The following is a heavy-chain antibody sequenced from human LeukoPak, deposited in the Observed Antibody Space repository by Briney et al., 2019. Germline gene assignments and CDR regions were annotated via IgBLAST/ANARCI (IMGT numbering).Heavy chain of an antibody. Sequence: SETLSLTCAVYGGSFSGYYWSWIRQPPGKGLEWIGEIDHSGSTYYNPSLKSRVTISVDTSKNQFSLKLSSVTAADTAVYYCARTGSGYASSYFDYWGQGTLVTVSS. CDR3: ARTGSGYASSYFDY. V-gene: IGHV4-34*01. CDR2: IDHSGST. CDR1: GGSFSGYY. J-gene: IGHJ4*02. D-gene: IGHD5-12*01.